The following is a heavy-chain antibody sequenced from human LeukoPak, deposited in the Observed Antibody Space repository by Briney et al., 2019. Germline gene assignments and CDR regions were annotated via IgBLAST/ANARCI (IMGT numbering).Heavy chain of an antibody. CDR3: ARGITMVRGVIITHDY. CDR1: GYTFTGYY. Sequence: ASVKVSCKASGYTFTGYYMHWVRQAPGQGLEWMGWINPNSGGTNYAQKFQGRVTMTRDTSSSTAYMELSRLRSDDTAVYYCARGITMVRGVIITHDYWGQGTLVTVSS. V-gene: IGHV1-2*02. CDR2: INPNSGGT. J-gene: IGHJ4*02. D-gene: IGHD3-10*01.